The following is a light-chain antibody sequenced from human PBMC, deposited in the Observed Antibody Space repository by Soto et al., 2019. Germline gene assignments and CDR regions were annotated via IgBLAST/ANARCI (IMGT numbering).Light chain of an antibody. J-gene: IGKJ1*01. Sequence: EIVLTQSPGTLSLSPGERATLSCRASQSVSSSYLAWYQQRPGQAPRLLIYETSSRATGIPDRFSGSGSGTDFTLTISRLEPEDFAVYYCQQYGSSPRTFGQGTKVEIK. CDR1: QSVSSSY. CDR3: QQYGSSPRT. CDR2: ETS. V-gene: IGKV3-20*01.